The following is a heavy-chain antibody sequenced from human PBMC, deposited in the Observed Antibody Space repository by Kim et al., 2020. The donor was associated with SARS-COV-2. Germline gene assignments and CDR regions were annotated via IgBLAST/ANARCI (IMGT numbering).Heavy chain of an antibody. CDR1: GFTFSSYW. D-gene: IGHD3-10*01. V-gene: IGHV3-7*01. CDR3: ARGSFLLEELWFGEVSDNNWFDP. J-gene: IGHJ5*02. Sequence: GGSLRLSCAASGFTFSSYWMSWVRQAPGKGLEWVANIKQDGSEKYYVDSVKGRFTISRDNAKNSLYLQMNSLRAEDTAVYYCARGSFLLEELWFGEVSDNNWFDPWGQGTLVTVSS. CDR2: IKQDGSEK.